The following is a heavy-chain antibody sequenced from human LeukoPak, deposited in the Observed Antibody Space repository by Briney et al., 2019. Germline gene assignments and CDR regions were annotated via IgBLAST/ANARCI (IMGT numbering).Heavy chain of an antibody. Sequence: ASVKVSCKASGYTFTSYYMHWVRQAPGQGLEWMGIINPSGVSTSYAQKFQGRVTMTRDMSTSTVYMELSSLRSDDTAVYYCARDSFVYYDSSGRRRTKFDIWGQGTMVTVSS. CDR3: ARDSFVYYDSSGRRRTKFDI. V-gene: IGHV1-46*01. CDR2: INPSGVST. CDR1: GYTFTSYY. J-gene: IGHJ3*02. D-gene: IGHD3-22*01.